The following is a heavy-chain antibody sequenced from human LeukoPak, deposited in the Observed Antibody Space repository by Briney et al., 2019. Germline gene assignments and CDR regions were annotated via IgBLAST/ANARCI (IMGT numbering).Heavy chain of an antibody. D-gene: IGHD3-10*01. CDR2: INGDGTST. CDR1: GFTFSTYW. J-gene: IGHJ4*02. CDR3: ARVGYYSSGPFSYFDY. Sequence: GGSLRLSCAASGFTFSTYWMHWVRQAPGKGLLWVSRINGDGTSTKYADSVKGRFTISRDSSENTLYLQMNSLRVEDTAVYYCARVGYYSSGPFSYFDYWGQGTLVTVSS. V-gene: IGHV3-74*03.